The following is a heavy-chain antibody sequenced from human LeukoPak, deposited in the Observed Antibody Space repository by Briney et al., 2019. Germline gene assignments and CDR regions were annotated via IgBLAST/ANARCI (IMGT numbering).Heavy chain of an antibody. J-gene: IGHJ4*02. CDR3: ARAAFRPYDSSGLLFDY. V-gene: IGHV1-69*05. D-gene: IGHD3-22*01. CDR2: IIPIFGTA. Sequence: SVKVSCKASGGTFSSYAISWARQAPGQGLEWMGGIIPIFGTANYAQKFQGRVTITTDESTSTAYMELSSLRSEDTAVYYCARAAFRPYDSSGLLFDYWGQGTLVTVSS. CDR1: GGTFSSYA.